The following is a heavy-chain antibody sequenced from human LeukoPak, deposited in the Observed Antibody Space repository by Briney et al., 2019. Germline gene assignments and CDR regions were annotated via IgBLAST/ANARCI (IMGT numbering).Heavy chain of an antibody. V-gene: IGHV6-1*01. CDR3: ARVSPTNGGNSGLDY. Sequence: SQTLSLTCAISGDSVSSNSAAWNWIRQSPSRGLEWLGRTYYRSKWYNDYAVSVKSRITINPDTPKNQFSLQLNSVTPEDTAVYYCARVSPTNGGNSGLDYWGQGTLVTVSS. CDR2: TYYRSKWYN. CDR1: GDSVSSNSAA. D-gene: IGHD4-23*01. J-gene: IGHJ4*02.